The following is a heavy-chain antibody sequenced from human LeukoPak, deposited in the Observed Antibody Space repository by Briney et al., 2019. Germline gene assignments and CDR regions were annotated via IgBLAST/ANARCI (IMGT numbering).Heavy chain of an antibody. D-gene: IGHD4-17*01. CDR3: AREGDDYGDVRVFDY. J-gene: IGHJ4*02. CDR2: IYGGGDT. Sequence: GGSLRLSCAASGFTVSSKYMSWVRQAPGKGLEWVSVIYGGGDTIYADSVKGRFTISRDNSKNRLYLQMNSLRAEDTAVYYCAREGDDYGDVRVFDYWGQGTLVTVSS. V-gene: IGHV3-53*01. CDR1: GFTVSSKY.